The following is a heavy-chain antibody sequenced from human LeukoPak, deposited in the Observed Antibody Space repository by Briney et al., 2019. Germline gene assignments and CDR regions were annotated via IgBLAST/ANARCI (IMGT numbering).Heavy chain of an antibody. D-gene: IGHD2-15*01. Sequence: ASVKVSCKASGYTFTIYGISWVRQAPGQGLEWMGWISAYNGNTNYTQKLRGRVTITTDTSTSTAYMELRSLRSDDTAVYYCARDPWRGGGGGNWFDPWGQGTLVTVSS. CDR2: ISAYNGNT. V-gene: IGHV1-18*01. CDR1: GYTFTIYG. J-gene: IGHJ5*02. CDR3: ARDPWRGGGGGNWFDP.